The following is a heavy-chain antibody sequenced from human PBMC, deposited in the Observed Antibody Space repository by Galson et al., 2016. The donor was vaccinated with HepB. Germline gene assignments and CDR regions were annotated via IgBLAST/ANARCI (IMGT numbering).Heavy chain of an antibody. CDR2: ISYNSGVK. CDR1: GLTLDPYA. V-gene: IGHV3-9*01. CDR3: TKVWDPLPGHYGLDL. Sequence: SLRLSCAASGLTLDPYAMHWVRQPPGKGLEWVSGISYNSGVKAYADSVKGRFTISRDNAKNALYLQMNSLSVDDTALYYCTKVWDPLPGHYGLDLWGKGTTVIVSS. J-gene: IGHJ6*04. D-gene: IGHD1-26*01.